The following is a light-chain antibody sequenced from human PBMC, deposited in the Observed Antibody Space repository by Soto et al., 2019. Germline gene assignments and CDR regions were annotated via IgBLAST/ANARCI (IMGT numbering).Light chain of an antibody. V-gene: IGLV2-8*01. CDR3: TSYAGGNNV. CDR2: EVN. CDR1: SSDVGGYNY. Sequence: QSALTLPPSASGSPGQSVTISCTGTSSDVGGYNYVSWYQQYPGKVPKLMVYEVNKRPSGVPDRFSGSKSGNTASLTVSGLQAEDEADYYCTSYAGGNNVFGTGTKLTV. J-gene: IGLJ1*01.